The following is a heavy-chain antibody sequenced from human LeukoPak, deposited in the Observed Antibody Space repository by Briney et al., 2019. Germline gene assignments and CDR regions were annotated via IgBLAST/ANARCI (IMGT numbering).Heavy chain of an antibody. Sequence: PSETLSLTCAVYGGSFSGYYWSWIRQPPGKGLEWIGEINHSGSTNYNPSLKSRVTISVDTSKNQFSLKLSSVNAADTAVYYCASDGTGAGYYYDSSGYSSWGQGTLVTVSS. V-gene: IGHV4-34*01. CDR2: INHSGST. J-gene: IGHJ5*02. CDR3: ASDGTGAGYYYDSSGYSS. CDR1: GGSFSGYY. D-gene: IGHD3-22*01.